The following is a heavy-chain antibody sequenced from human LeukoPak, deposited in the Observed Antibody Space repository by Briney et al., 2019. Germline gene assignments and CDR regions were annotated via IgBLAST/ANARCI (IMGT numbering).Heavy chain of an antibody. CDR2: IKQDGSEK. CDR3: ARGGGWDQLLFHY. Sequence: SGGSLGLSCAASGFSVSNYWMNWVRQAPGKGLEWVANIKQDGSEKYYLDSVKGRFTISRDNAKNSLYLQINSMRDEDTAIYYCARGGGWDQLLFHYWGQGTLVTVSS. D-gene: IGHD2-2*01. J-gene: IGHJ4*02. CDR1: GFSVSNYW. V-gene: IGHV3-7*01.